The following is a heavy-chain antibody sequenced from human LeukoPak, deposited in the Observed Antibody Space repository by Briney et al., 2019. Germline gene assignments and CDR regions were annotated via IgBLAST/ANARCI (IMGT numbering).Heavy chain of an antibody. V-gene: IGHV3-74*01. Sequence: GGSLRLSCAASGFTFSRFWIYWVRHAPGKGLVWVSRTNSDGSETLYADSVKGRFTISRDNAKNTLYLQMNSLRAEDTAVYYCARVRMGDDFNPFDYWGQGTLVTVSS. D-gene: IGHD3-16*01. CDR3: ARVRMGDDFNPFDY. CDR2: TNSDGSET. J-gene: IGHJ4*02. CDR1: GFTFSRFW.